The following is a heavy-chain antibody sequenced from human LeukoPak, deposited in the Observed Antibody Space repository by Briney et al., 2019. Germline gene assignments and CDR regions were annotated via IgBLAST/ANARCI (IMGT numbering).Heavy chain of an antibody. Sequence: SETLSLTCTVSGGSVSSYYWSWIRQPPGKGLEWIGYIYYSGSTNYNPSLKSRVTISVDTSKNQFSLKLSSVTAADTAVYYCARGRSGYSYVHDAFDIWGQGTMVTVSS. D-gene: IGHD5-18*01. V-gene: IGHV4-59*02. J-gene: IGHJ3*02. CDR2: IYYSGST. CDR1: GGSVSSYY. CDR3: ARGRSGYSYVHDAFDI.